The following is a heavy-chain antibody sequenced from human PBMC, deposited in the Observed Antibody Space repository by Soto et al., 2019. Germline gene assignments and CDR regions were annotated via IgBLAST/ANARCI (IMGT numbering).Heavy chain of an antibody. Sequence: GGSLRLSCAASGFTFSTYAMSWVRQAPGKGLEWVSAISASYSTYYAGSVKGRFTISRDNSMNALYLQMNSLRIEDTAVYYCAHPRGYGVFDAYDIWGQGTMVTVSS. CDR2: ISASYST. J-gene: IGHJ3*02. CDR3: AHPRGYGVFDAYDI. D-gene: IGHD4-17*01. V-gene: IGHV3-23*01. CDR1: GFTFSTYA.